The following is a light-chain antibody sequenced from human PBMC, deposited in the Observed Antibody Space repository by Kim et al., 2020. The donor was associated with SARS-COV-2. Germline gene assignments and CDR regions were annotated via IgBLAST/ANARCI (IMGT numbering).Light chain of an antibody. CDR2: AAS. CDR1: QVNINN. Sequence: APLGDTVTITCRTTQVNINNLAWDQQKPGKAPKLLIYAASALQSGVPSRFSRSAHGPDFTLTISRLQPEDVATHYCQKYNSAPLTFGQGTKVDIK. V-gene: IGKV1-27*01. J-gene: IGKJ1*01. CDR3: QKYNSAPLT.